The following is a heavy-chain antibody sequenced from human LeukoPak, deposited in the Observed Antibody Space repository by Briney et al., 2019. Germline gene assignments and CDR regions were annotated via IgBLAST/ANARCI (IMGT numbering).Heavy chain of an antibody. CDR3: ATHYYDSSGYYRNDAFDI. J-gene: IGHJ3*02. CDR2: INHSGST. V-gene: IGHV4-34*01. D-gene: IGHD3-22*01. Sequence: SETLSLTCAVYGGSFSGYYWSWIRQPPGKGLQWIGEINHSGSTNYNPSLKSRVTISVDTSKNPFSLKLSSVTAADTAVYYCATHYYDSSGYYRNDAFDIWGQGTMVTVSS. CDR1: GGSFSGYY.